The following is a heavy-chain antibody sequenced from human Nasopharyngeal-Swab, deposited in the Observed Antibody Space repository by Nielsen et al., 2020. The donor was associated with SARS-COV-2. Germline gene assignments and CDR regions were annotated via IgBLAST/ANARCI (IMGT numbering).Heavy chain of an antibody. CDR2: IYHSGST. D-gene: IGHD5-12*01. V-gene: IGHV4-4*02. J-gene: IGHJ6*02. Sequence: SETLSLTCAVSGGSISSSNWWRWVRQPPGKGLEWIGEIYHSGSTNYNPSLKSRVTISVDKSKNQFSLKLSSVTAADTAVYYCARGGGLDIVATIKGEYYYYGMDVWGQGTTVTVSS. CDR3: ARGGGLDIVATIKGEYYYYGMDV. CDR1: GGSISSSNW.